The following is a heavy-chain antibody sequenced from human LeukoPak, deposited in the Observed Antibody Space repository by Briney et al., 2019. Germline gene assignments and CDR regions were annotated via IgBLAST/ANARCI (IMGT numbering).Heavy chain of an antibody. CDR3: IVFGDSNH. J-gene: IGHJ5*02. CDR2: THSSGGT. D-gene: IGHD4-17*01. CDR1: GFSFSGYW. V-gene: IGHV3-53*01. Sequence: GGSLRLSCLASGFSFSGYWMSWVRQAPGKGLEWASATHSSGGTYYADSVKGRFTISRDTSKNTLYLQINSLSVEDTAVYYCIVFGDSNHWGQGTLVTVSS.